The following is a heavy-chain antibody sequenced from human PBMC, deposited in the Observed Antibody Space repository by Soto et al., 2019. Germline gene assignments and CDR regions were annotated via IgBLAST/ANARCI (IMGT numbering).Heavy chain of an antibody. D-gene: IGHD3-16*02. V-gene: IGHV3-7*01. Sequence: PGGSLRLSCAASGFTFSSYWMTWVRQAPGKGLEWVANINQDGSEKYYVDSVKGRFTISRDNAENSLFLQMNSLRAEDTAVYYCARGVIVAPGMDYWGQGTLVTVSS. CDR2: INQDGSEK. CDR3: ARGVIVAPGMDY. J-gene: IGHJ4*02. CDR1: GFTFSSYW.